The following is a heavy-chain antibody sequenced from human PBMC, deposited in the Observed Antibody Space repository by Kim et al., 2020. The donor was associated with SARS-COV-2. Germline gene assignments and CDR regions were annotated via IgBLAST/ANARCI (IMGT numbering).Heavy chain of an antibody. CDR3: ARVGSNWNDEHYFDY. V-gene: IGHV4-61*02. Sequence: SETLSLTCTVSGGSISSGSYYWSWIRQPAGKGLEWIGRIYTSGSTNYNPSLKSRVTISVDTSKNQFSLKLSSVTAADTAVYYCARVGSNWNDEHYFDYWGQGTLVTVSS. D-gene: IGHD1-20*01. J-gene: IGHJ4*02. CDR2: IYTSGST. CDR1: GGSISSGSYY.